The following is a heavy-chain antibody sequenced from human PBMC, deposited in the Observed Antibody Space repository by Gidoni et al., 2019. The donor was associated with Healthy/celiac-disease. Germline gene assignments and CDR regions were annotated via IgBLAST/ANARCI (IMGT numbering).Heavy chain of an antibody. Sequence: QVQLVQSGAEVKKPGASVKVSCKASGYTFTSYYMHWVRQAPGQGLEWIGIINPSGGSTSYAQKFQGRVTMTRDTSTSTVYMELSSLRSEDTAVYYCARGGARFLEWRLTEYFQHWGQGTLVTVSS. D-gene: IGHD3-3*01. J-gene: IGHJ1*01. CDR1: GYTFTSYY. V-gene: IGHV1-46*01. CDR2: INPSGGST. CDR3: ARGGARFLEWRLTEYFQH.